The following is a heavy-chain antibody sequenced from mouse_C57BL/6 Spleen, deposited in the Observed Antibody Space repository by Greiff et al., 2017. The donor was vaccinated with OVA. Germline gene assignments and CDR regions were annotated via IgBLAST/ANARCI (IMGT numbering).Heavy chain of an antibody. D-gene: IGHD2-5*01. J-gene: IGHJ2*01. CDR3: ARATTVRGYFDY. Sequence: QVHVKQPGAELVMPGASVKLSCKASGYTFTSYWVHWVKQRPGQGLEWIGEIDPSDSYTNYNQKFKGKSTLTVDKSSSTAYMQLSSLTSEDSAVYYCARATTVRGYFDYWGQGTTLTVSS. CDR2: IDPSDSYT. V-gene: IGHV1-69*01. CDR1: GYTFTSYW.